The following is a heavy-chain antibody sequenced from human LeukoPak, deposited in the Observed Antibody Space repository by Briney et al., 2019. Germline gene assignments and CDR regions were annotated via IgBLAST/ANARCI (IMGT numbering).Heavy chain of an antibody. V-gene: IGHV3-9*01. CDR1: GFTFDDYA. J-gene: IGHJ6*03. CDR2: ISWNSGNI. D-gene: IGHD6-6*01. CDR3: ARLDYYYYMDV. Sequence: GRSLRLSCAASGFTFDDYAMHWVRQAPGKGLEWVSGISWNSGNIGYADSVKGRFTISRDNAKNSLYLQMNSLRAEDTALYYCARLDYYYYMDVRGKGTTVTVSS.